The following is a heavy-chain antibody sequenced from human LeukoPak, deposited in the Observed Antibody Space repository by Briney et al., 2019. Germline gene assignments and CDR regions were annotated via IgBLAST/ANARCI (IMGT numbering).Heavy chain of an antibody. CDR1: GGSISSYY. J-gene: IGHJ4*02. Sequence: SETLSLTCTVSGGSISSYYWSWIRQPAGKGLEWIGRIYTSGSTNYNPSLKSRVTMSVDTSKNQFSLKLSSVTAADTAVYYCARENRYIAAERAVGLDWGQGTLVTVSS. CDR3: ARENRYIAAERAVGLD. D-gene: IGHD6-13*01. V-gene: IGHV4-4*07. CDR2: IYTSGST.